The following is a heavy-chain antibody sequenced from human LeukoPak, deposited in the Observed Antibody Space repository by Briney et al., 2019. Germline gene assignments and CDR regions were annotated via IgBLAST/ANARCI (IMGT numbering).Heavy chain of an antibody. J-gene: IGHJ4*02. V-gene: IGHV3-30-3*01. CDR1: GFTFSDHY. Sequence: GGSLRLSCAASGFTFSDHYMDWVRQAPGKGLEWVAVISYDGSNKYYADSVKGRFTISRDNSKNTLYLQMNSLRPEDTAMYYCARDGERGVIRPYYFDYWGQGTLVTVSS. CDR2: ISYDGSNK. D-gene: IGHD3-10*01. CDR3: ARDGERGVIRPYYFDY.